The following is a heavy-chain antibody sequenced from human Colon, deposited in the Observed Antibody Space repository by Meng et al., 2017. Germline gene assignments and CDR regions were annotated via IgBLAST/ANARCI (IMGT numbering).Heavy chain of an antibody. CDR2: IYHRRST. CDR3: AREDWGY. V-gene: IGHV4-38-2*02. J-gene: IGHJ4*02. Sequence: GSLRLSCTVSGYSISSGYYWGWIRQPPGKGLEWIGSIYHRRSTYYNTSLKSRVTISVDTSKNQFSLKLSSVPAAETAVYYCAREDWGYWGQGARVTVSS. D-gene: IGHD7-27*01. CDR1: GYSISSGYY.